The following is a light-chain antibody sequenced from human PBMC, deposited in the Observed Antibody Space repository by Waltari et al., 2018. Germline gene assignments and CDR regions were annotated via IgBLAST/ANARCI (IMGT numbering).Light chain of an antibody. CDR2: ETS. J-gene: IGKJ2*02. CDR3: QQRSNWPRCT. Sequence: EILLTQSPATLSLSPGERATLSCRASQSVSSSLAWYQHKPGQAPRLLIYETSIRATGVLARFSGSGSGTDFTLTISSLEPEDFAVYYCQQRSNWPRCTFGQGTKVEIK. V-gene: IGKV3-11*01. CDR1: QSVSSS.